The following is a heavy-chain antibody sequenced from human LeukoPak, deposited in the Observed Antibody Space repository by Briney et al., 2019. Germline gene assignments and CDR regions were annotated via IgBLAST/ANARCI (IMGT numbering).Heavy chain of an antibody. Sequence: GSSVKVSCKASGGTFSSYAISWVRQAPGQGLEWMGGIIPIFGTANYAQKFQGRVTITTDESTSTSYMELSSLRSEDTAVYYCARGMTVYYYMDVWGKGTTVTVSS. J-gene: IGHJ6*03. V-gene: IGHV1-69*05. CDR1: GGTFSSYA. CDR3: ARGMTVYYYMDV. CDR2: IIPIFGTA.